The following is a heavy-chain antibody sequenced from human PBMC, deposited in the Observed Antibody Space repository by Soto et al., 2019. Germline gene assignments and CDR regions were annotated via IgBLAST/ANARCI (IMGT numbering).Heavy chain of an antibody. J-gene: IGHJ6*02. Sequence: EVQLLESGGGLVQPGGSLRLSCAASGFTFSSYAMSWVRQAPGKGLEWVSAISGSGGSTYYADSVKGRFTISRDNSKNTLYLQMNSLRAEDTAVYYCAKGGDPAHYYYYGMDVWGQGTTVTVSS. V-gene: IGHV3-23*01. CDR3: AKGGDPAHYYYYGMDV. D-gene: IGHD1-26*01. CDR2: ISGSGGST. CDR1: GFTFSSYA.